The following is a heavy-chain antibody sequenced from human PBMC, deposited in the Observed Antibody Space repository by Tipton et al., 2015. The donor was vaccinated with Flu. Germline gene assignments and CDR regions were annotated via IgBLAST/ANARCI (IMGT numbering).Heavy chain of an antibody. J-gene: IGHJ4*02. Sequence: GSLRLSCAASGFTFGGYWMHWVRQAPGKGLVWVSNINSDGSSTNYVDSVKGRFTISRDNAKNTLYLQMNSLRAEDTAVYYCVRLHHLLWARGYFDLWGQGALVTVSS. V-gene: IGHV3-74*01. CDR3: VRLHHLLWARGYFDL. D-gene: IGHD3-10*01. CDR2: INSDGSST. CDR1: GFTFGGYW.